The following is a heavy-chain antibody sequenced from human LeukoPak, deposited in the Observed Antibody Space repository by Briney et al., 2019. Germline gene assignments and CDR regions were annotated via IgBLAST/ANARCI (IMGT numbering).Heavy chain of an antibody. CDR2: INQSGTT. CDR3: ARENSGSYRESDY. CDR1: GESLSGYY. V-gene: IGHV4-34*01. Sequence: PSETLSLTCAVYGESLSGYYWSWIRQPPGKGLEWIGEINQSGTTNYNPSLKSRVTISVDTSKNQFSLKLSSVTAADTAVFYCARENSGSYRESDYWGQGTLVTVSS. J-gene: IGHJ4*02. D-gene: IGHD1-26*01.